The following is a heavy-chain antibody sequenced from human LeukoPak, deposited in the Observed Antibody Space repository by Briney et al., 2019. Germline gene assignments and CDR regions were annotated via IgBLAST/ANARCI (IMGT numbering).Heavy chain of an antibody. CDR3: ARRFRIAAAGTNYYGMDV. Sequence: ASETLSLTCAVYGGSFSGYYWSWLRQPPGKGLEWIGEINHSGSTNYNPSLKSRVTISVDTSKNQFSLKLSSVTAADTAVYYCARRFRIAAAGTNYYGMDVWGQGTAVTVSS. J-gene: IGHJ6*02. CDR1: GGSFSGYY. D-gene: IGHD6-13*01. V-gene: IGHV4-34*01. CDR2: INHSGST.